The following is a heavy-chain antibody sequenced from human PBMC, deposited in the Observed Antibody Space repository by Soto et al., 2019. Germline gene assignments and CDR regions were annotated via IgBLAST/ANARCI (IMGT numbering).Heavy chain of an antibody. D-gene: IGHD3-22*01. Sequence: SETLSLTCSVSGGSVSSGSYYWSWIRQPPGKGLEWIGYIYYSGSTNYNPSLKSRVTISVDTSKNQFSLKLSSVTAADTAVYYCASGRSGYYYPFDYWGQGTLVTVSS. V-gene: IGHV4-61*01. CDR1: GGSVSSGSYY. J-gene: IGHJ4*02. CDR3: ASGRSGYYYPFDY. CDR2: IYYSGST.